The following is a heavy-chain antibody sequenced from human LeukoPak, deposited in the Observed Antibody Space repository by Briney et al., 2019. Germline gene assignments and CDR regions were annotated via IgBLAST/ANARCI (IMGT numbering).Heavy chain of an antibody. CDR3: ARVVTPSYYYDSSGYYVDY. CDR1: GFTFSSYS. J-gene: IGHJ4*02. Sequence: GGSLRLSCAASGFTFSSYSMNWVRQAPGKGLEWVSSISSSSSYIYYADSVKGRFTISRDNAKNSLYLQMNSLRAEDTAVYYCARVVTPSYYYDSSGYYVDYWGQGTLVTVSS. V-gene: IGHV3-21*01. D-gene: IGHD3-22*01. CDR2: ISSSSSYI.